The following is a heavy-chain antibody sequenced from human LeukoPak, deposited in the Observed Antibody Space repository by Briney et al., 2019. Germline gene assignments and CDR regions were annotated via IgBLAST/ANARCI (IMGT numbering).Heavy chain of an antibody. CDR1: GFTFTDYW. Sequence: PGGSLRLSCELSGFTFTDYWMNWVRQAPGKGPEWVASIRQDGSEKTYVDSVKGRFTISRDNTKNSLSLQLDGLRAEDTGVYYCARDGSAAGLYFDLWGQGTLVTVSS. CDR2: IRQDGSEK. CDR3: ARDGSAAGLYFDL. V-gene: IGHV3-7*01. D-gene: IGHD6-13*01. J-gene: IGHJ4*01.